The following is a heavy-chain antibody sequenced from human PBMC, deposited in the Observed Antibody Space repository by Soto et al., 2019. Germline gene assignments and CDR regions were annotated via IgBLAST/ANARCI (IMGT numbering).Heavy chain of an antibody. V-gene: IGHV1-69*01. J-gene: IGHJ6*02. CDR2: VIPISGTA. D-gene: IGHD2-2*01. CDR1: GGTFSSYA. Sequence: QVQLVQSGAEVKKPGSSVKVSCKASGGTFSSYAISWVRQAPGQGLGWMGGVIPISGTANYAQKYQGRVTITAAESTTTASMELGSLRSEDTAVYYCARSQGSSTSLDIYYDYYYGMDVWGQGTTVTVSS. CDR3: ARSQGSSTSLDIYYDYYYGMDV.